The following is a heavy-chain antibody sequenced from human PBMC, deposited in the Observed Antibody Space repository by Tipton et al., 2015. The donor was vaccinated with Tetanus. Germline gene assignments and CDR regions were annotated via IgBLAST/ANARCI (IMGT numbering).Heavy chain of an antibody. D-gene: IGHD2-21*02. J-gene: IGHJ6*02. CDR3: TTRITAYGVATLRGMDL. Sequence: SLRLSCVASGFAFSDAWMTWVRQAPGKGLEWVGRIKKKAIGGATEYAAPVKGRFIISRDDSKSTVFLQMNSLKTEDSALYYCTTRITAYGVATLRGMDLWGQGTTVSV. CDR1: GFAFSDAW. V-gene: IGHV3-15*01. CDR2: IKKKAIGGAT.